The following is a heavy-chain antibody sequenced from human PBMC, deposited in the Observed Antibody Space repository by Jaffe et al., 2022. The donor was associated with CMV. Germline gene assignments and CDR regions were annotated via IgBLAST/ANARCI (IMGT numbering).Heavy chain of an antibody. V-gene: IGHV4-34*01. CDR2: INHSGST. CDR3: ARGRIRGHIVVVPAAINDAFDI. Sequence: QVQLQQWGAGLLKPSETLSLTCAVYGGSFSGYYWSWIRQPPGKGLEWIGEINHSGSTNYNPSLKSRVTISVDTSKNQFSLKLSSVTAADTAVYYCARGRIRGHIVVVPAAINDAFDIWGQGTMVTVSS. CDR1: GGSFSGYY. D-gene: IGHD2-2*01. J-gene: IGHJ3*02.